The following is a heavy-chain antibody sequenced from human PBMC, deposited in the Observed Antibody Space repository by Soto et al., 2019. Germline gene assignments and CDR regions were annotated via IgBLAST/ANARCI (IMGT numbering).Heavy chain of an antibody. CDR1: GYTFTSYG. CDR2: ISAYNGNT. Sequence: ASVKVSCKASGYTFTSYGISWVRQAPGQGLEWMGWISAYNGNTNYAQKLQGRVTMTTDTSTSTAYMELRSLRSDDTAVYYCARDPTRITMVRGARYNWFDPWGQGTLVTVSS. CDR3: ARDPTRITMVRGARYNWFDP. J-gene: IGHJ5*02. D-gene: IGHD3-10*01. V-gene: IGHV1-18*01.